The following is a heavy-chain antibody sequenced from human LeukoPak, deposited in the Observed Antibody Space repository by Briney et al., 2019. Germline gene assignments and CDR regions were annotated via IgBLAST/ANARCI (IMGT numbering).Heavy chain of an antibody. J-gene: IGHJ1*01. V-gene: IGHV3-53*01. D-gene: IGHD1-26*01. CDR2: IYSGGST. CDR3: ARGTVGATGNFQH. Sequence: GGSLGLSCAASGFTVTTYYMSWVRQAPGQGLEWLSVIYSGGSTYYADSVKGRFTISRDNSKNTLYLQMNSLRAEDTAVYYCARGTVGATGNFQHWGQGTLVTVSS. CDR1: GFTVTTYY.